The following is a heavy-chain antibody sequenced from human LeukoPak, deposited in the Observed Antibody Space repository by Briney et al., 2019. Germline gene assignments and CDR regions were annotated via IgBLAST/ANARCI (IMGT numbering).Heavy chain of an antibody. J-gene: IGHJ4*02. CDR2: ISPYNVNT. D-gene: IGHD5-24*01. CDR3: ARSRDGYNPNDY. CDR1: GYTFTSYG. Sequence: VASVKVSCKASGYTFTSYGISWVRQAPGQGLVWMGWISPYNVNTNNAQKFQGRVTMTTDTSTSTAYMELRSLRSDDTAVYFCARSRDGYNPNDYWGQGTLVTVSS. V-gene: IGHV1-18*01.